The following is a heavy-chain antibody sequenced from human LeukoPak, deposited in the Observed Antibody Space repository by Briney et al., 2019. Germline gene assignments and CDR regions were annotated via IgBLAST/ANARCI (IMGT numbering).Heavy chain of an antibody. Sequence: SETLSLTCTVSGGSISNYYWSWIRQPPGKRLEWIGYMYYSGATNYNPSLKSRVTISVDTSMNQFSLKLSSVTAADTAVYYCARHRGNDFFLNWGQGTLVSVSS. V-gene: IGHV4-59*08. CDR1: GGSISNYY. CDR2: MYYSGAT. J-gene: IGHJ4*02. D-gene: IGHD3-3*01. CDR3: ARHRGNDFFLN.